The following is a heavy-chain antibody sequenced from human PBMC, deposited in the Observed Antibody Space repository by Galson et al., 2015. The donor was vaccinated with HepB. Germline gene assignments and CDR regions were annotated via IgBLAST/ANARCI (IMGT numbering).Heavy chain of an antibody. CDR3: ARGDGDSNTAYFDS. V-gene: IGHV6-1*01. CDR1: GDSVSSNTVF. J-gene: IGHJ4*02. CDR2: TYYRSKWYN. D-gene: IGHD2-21*02. Sequence: CAISGDSVSSNTVFWNWIRQSPSGGLEWLGRTYYRSKWYNDYAVSVKSRITINPDTSRNQLSLQLNSVTPEDTAVYYCARGDGDSNTAYFDSWGQGTLVTVS.